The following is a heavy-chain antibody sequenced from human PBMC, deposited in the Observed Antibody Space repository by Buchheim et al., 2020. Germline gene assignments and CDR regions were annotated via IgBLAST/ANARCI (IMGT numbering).Heavy chain of an antibody. CDR2: INHSGST. D-gene: IGHD2-2*01. Sequence: QVQLQQWGAGLLKPSETLSLTCAVYGGSFSGYYWSWIRQPPGKGLEWIGKINHSGSTNYNPSLKSRVTISVDTSKNQFSLKLSSVTAADTAVYYCARVSEVVPALLDYWGQGTL. J-gene: IGHJ4*02. CDR1: GGSFSGYY. CDR3: ARVSEVVPALLDY. V-gene: IGHV4-34*01.